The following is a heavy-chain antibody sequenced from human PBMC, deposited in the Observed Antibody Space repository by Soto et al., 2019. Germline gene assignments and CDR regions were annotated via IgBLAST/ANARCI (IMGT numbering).Heavy chain of an antibody. CDR3: ARAMRTTVTTNFDY. D-gene: IGHD4-4*01. Sequence: SETLSLTCTVSGGSISSGGYYWSWIRQHPGKGLEWIGYIYYSGSTYYNPSLKSRVTISVDTSKNQFSLKLSSVTAADTAVYYCARAMRTTVTTNFDYWGQGTLVTVSS. CDR2: IYYSGST. J-gene: IGHJ4*02. V-gene: IGHV4-31*03. CDR1: GGSISSGGYY.